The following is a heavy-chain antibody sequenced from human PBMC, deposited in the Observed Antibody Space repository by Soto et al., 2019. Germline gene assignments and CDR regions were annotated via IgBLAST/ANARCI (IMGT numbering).Heavy chain of an antibody. J-gene: IGHJ4*02. Sequence: GGSLRLSCAASGFTFSSYWMHWVRQAPGKGLVWVSRINSDGSSTSYADSVKGRFTISRDNAKNTLYLQMNSLRAEDTAVYYCEREGSSQKNIAARPAYYFDYWGKGTLVPVSS. D-gene: IGHD6-6*01. CDR1: GFTFSSYW. CDR2: INSDGSST. CDR3: EREGSSQKNIAARPAYYFDY. V-gene: IGHV3-74*01.